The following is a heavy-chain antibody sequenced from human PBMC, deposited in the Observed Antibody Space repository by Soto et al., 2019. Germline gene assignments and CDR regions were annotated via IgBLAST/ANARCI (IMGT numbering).Heavy chain of an antibody. CDR1: GFTFSSYS. V-gene: IGHV3-48*02. J-gene: IGHJ4*02. Sequence: RRLYCAASGFTFSSYSMNWVRQAPGKGLEWVSYISSSSTIYYADSVKGRFTISRDNAKNSLYLQMNSLRDEDTAVYYCAREEYYYDSSGYYGGDYWGQGTLVTVSS. CDR3: AREEYYYDSSGYYGGDY. CDR2: ISSSSTI. D-gene: IGHD3-22*01.